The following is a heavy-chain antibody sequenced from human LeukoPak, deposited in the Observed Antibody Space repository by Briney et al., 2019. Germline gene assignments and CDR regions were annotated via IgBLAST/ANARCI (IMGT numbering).Heavy chain of an antibody. CDR1: GFIFSSHG. CDR2: ISPSGDIT. D-gene: IGHD4-17*01. Sequence: GGSLRLSCAASGFIFSSHGMNWVRQTPGKGLEWVSGISPSGDITYYADSVKGRFTISRDNSKNTLYLQMNSLRAEDTAVYYCAKEYYGDIDYWGQGTLVTVSS. CDR3: AKEYYGDIDY. V-gene: IGHV3-23*01. J-gene: IGHJ4*02.